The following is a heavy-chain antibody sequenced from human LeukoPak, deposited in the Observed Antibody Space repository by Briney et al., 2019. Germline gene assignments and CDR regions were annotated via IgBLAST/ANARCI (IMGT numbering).Heavy chain of an antibody. J-gene: IGHJ6*02. V-gene: IGHV1-8*01. D-gene: IGHD6-13*01. CDR1: GYTFTSYD. CDR2: MNPNSGNT. CDR3: ARGPGYSSSWYIADYYYYYGMDV. Sequence: ASVKVSCKASGYTFTSYDINWVRQATGQGLEWMGWMNPNSGNTGYAQEFQGRVTMTRNTSISTAYMELSSLRSEDTAVYYCARGPGYSSSWYIADYYYYYGMDVWGQGTTVTVSS.